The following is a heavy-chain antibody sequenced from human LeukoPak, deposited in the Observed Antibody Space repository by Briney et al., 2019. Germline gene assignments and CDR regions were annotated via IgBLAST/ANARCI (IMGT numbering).Heavy chain of an antibody. CDR1: GFTISNAW. CDR2: VKSKTDGGTT. D-gene: IGHD4-17*01. J-gene: IGHJ4*02. V-gene: IGHV3-15*01. Sequence: AGSLRLYCAASGFTISNAWMSWVRQGQGQGLEWVGRVKSKTDGGTTDYAAPVKGRFTISRDDSKNTLYLQMNSLKTEDTAVYYCTTDQYGDYAFDYWGQGTLVTVSS. CDR3: TTDQYGDYAFDY.